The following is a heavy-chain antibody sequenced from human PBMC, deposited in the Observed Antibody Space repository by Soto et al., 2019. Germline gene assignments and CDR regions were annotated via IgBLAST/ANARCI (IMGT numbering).Heavy chain of an antibody. Sequence: QERLVQSGAEVKKPGSSVKVSCKASGVSFSTNAITWVRQAPGQGLEWMGGIIPRIGIGKYAQKFQGRVTLTAYDSTDTAFLEISNLTADDTAVYYCARDTTVSGWSREMWFDPWCQGTRVTVSS. D-gene: IGHD6-19*01. CDR1: GVSFSTNA. CDR2: IIPRIGIG. CDR3: ARDTTVSGWSREMWFDP. J-gene: IGHJ5*02. V-gene: IGHV1-69*01.